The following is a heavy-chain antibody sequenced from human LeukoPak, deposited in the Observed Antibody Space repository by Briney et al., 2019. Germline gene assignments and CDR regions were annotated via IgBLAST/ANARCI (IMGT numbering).Heavy chain of an antibody. CDR1: GFTFRSYE. D-gene: IGHD6-19*01. Sequence: QTGGSLRLSCEDSGFTFRSYEMNWVRQAPGKGLEWIAYLSSSGSAFSYADSVKGRFTIARDNAKNSVYLEMNSLRADDTAVYYCARDQAPLSDSGWSLLFDYWGQGTLVTVSS. CDR2: LSSSGSAF. V-gene: IGHV3-48*03. CDR3: ARDQAPLSDSGWSLLFDY. J-gene: IGHJ4*02.